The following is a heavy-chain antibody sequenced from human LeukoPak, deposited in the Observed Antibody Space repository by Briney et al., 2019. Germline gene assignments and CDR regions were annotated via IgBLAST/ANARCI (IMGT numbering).Heavy chain of an antibody. CDR1: GSTFSRYW. CDR2: TNQDESEK. D-gene: IGHD3-22*01. CDR3: ARDGIGSGYQRCFDY. Sequence: PGGSLRLSCAASGSTFSRYWMSWVRQAPGKGLERVANTNQDESEKYFVDSVKGRFTISRDNAKNSLYLQMNSLRAEDTAVYYCARDGIGSGYQRCFDYWGQGTLVTVSS. V-gene: IGHV3-7*01. J-gene: IGHJ4*02.